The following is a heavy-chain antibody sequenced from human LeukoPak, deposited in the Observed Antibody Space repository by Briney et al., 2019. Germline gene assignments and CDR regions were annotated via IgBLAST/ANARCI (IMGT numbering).Heavy chain of an antibody. CDR2: IWYDGSKE. J-gene: IGHJ4*02. V-gene: IGHV3-33*08. Sequence: PGGSLRLSCAASGFTFSTYAMNWVRQAPGKGLEWVAVIWYDGSKEYYADSVKSRFTISRDSSKNTVYLQMNSLRGEDTAVYHCARDECSTTSCYGYWGQGTLVTVSS. CDR1: GFTFSTYA. D-gene: IGHD2-2*01. CDR3: ARDECSTTSCYGY.